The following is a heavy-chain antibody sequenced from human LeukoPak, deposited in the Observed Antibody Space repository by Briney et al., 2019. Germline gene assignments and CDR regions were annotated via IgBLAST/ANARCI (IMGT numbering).Heavy chain of an antibody. J-gene: IGHJ6*03. V-gene: IGHV4-59*01. D-gene: IGHD4-17*01. CDR2: IYYSGST. CDR3: ARLLKGVEGTVTTFSYYYYYMDV. Sequence: SETLSLTCTVSGGSISSYYWSWIRQPPGKGLEWIGYIYYSGSTNYNPSLKSRVTISVDTSKNQFSLKLSSVTAADTAVYYCARLLKGVEGTVTTFSYYYYYMDVWGKGTTVTVSS. CDR1: GGSISSYY.